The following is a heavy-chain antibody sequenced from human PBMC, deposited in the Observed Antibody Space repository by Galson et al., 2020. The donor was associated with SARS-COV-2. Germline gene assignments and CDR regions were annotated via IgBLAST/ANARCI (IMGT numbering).Heavy chain of an antibody. Sequence: SGPTLVKPTQTLSLTCTFSGFSLRTSGVGVGWIRQPPGKALEWHALIYWDDDKRYSPSLRSRLTITKDTSKNEVVLTMTNMDPVDTATYDWARRGPGTPPDWCDPWGQGSLVTVSS. D-gene: IGHD2-2*01. CDR1: GFSLRTSGVG. CDR2: IYWDDDK. V-gene: IGHV2-5*02. J-gene: IGHJ5*02. CDR3: ARRGPGTPPDWCDP.